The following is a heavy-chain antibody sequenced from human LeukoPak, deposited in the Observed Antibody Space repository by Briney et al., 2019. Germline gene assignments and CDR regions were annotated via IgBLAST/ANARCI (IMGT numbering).Heavy chain of an antibody. CDR2: IRSSGTPI. J-gene: IGHJ3*01. D-gene: IGHD5-24*01. CDR3: ARDGFNFADAFDA. CDR1: GFTFSSYE. Sequence: GGSLRLSCAASGFTFSSYEMNWVRQTPGKGLEWVSYIRSSGTPISYADSVKGRFTISRDNAKNSLYLQMNNLRAEDTAVYYCARDGFNFADAFDAWGQGTLVTVSS. V-gene: IGHV3-48*03.